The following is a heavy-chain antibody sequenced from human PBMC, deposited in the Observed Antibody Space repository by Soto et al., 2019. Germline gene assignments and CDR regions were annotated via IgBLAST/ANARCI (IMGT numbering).Heavy chain of an antibody. J-gene: IGHJ4*02. V-gene: IGHV4-34*01. CDR3: ARGRDIVVVPAAQKVYYFDY. D-gene: IGHD2-2*01. CDR2: INHSGST. CDR1: GGSFSGYY. Sequence: SETLSLTCAVYGGSFSGYYWSWIRQPPGKGLEWIGEINHSGSTNYNPSLKSRVTISVDTSKNQFSLKLSSVTAADTAVYYCARGRDIVVVPAAQKVYYFDYWGQGTLVTVSS.